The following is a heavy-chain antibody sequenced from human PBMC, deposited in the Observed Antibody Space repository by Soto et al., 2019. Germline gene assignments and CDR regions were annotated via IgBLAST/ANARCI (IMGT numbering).Heavy chain of an antibody. D-gene: IGHD2-2*01. J-gene: IGHJ4*02. V-gene: IGHV3-49*03. CDR2: IRSKAYGGTT. Sequence: GGSLRLSCTASGFTFGDYAMSWFRQAPGKGLEWVGFIRSKAYGGTTEYAASVKGRFTISRDDSKSIAYLQMNSLKTEDTAVYYCTRVWYCSSTSCYAFDYWGQGTLVTVSS. CDR3: TRVWYCSSTSCYAFDY. CDR1: GFTFGDYA.